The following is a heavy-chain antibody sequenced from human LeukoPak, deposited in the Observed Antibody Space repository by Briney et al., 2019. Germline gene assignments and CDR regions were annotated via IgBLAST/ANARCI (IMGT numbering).Heavy chain of an antibody. CDR2: IYSGGST. Sequence: GGSLRLSCAASGFTVSSNYMSCVRQAPGKGLEWVSVIYSGGSTYYADSVKGRFTISRDNSKNTLYLQMNSLRAEDTAVYYCARYYDSSGYMDYWGQGTLVTVSS. V-gene: IGHV3-53*01. J-gene: IGHJ4*02. CDR1: GFTVSSNY. D-gene: IGHD3-22*01. CDR3: ARYYDSSGYMDY.